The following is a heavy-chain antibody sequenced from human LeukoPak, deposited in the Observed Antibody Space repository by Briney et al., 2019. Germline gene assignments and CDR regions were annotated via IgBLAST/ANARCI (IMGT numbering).Heavy chain of an antibody. V-gene: IGHV3-23*01. J-gene: IGHJ5*02. Sequence: GGSLRLSCAASGFRFSDFTMTWVRQAPGKGPEWVSAIGGRGGSTYYADSLGGRFIISRDNSKDMVYLQMNSLKVEDTAAYYCGKEGGAWGQGTKVTVSS. D-gene: IGHD3-16*01. CDR2: IGGRGGST. CDR1: GFRFSDFT. CDR3: GKEGGA.